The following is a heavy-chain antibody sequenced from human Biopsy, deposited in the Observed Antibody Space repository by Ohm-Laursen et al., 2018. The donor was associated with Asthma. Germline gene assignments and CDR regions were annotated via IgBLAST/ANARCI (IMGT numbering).Heavy chain of an antibody. V-gene: IGHV1-69*13. J-gene: IGHJ4*02. CDR2: INSVFGTT. Sequence: SVKVSCNSLGGTFNTYVIGWVRQAPGQGLEWMGGINSVFGTTTYPQKFQDRVTITADDSTSTVYMELSSLRSEDTAVYYCARKAGSCISRTCYSLDFWGQGTLGPVSS. CDR1: GGTFNTYV. CDR3: ARKAGSCISRTCYSLDF. D-gene: IGHD2-2*01.